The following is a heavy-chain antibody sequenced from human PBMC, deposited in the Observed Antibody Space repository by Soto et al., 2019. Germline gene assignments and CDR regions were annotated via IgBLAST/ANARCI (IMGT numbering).Heavy chain of an antibody. V-gene: IGHV3-33*01. CDR1: GFTFNTHG. CDR3: AGYQSTCYKY. D-gene: IGHD2-15*01. J-gene: IGHJ4*02. CDR2: IWHDGSNK. Sequence: QVQLVESGGGVVQPGRSLRLSCAASGFTFNTHGMHWVRQAPGKGLEWVAVIWHDGSNKKYGDSVKGRFTISRDESKNMLYLQMNSLRVEDTAVYYCAGYQSTCYKYWCQGTLVTVSS.